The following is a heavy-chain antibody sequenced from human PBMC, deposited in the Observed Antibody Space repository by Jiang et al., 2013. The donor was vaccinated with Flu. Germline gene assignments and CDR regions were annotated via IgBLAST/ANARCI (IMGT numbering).Heavy chain of an antibody. D-gene: IGHD3-10*01. J-gene: IGHJ4*02. CDR2: ISGYSSYI. V-gene: IGHV3-11*06. CDR3: MVSGSAY. CDR1: GLTFIDYY. Sequence: QLVESGGGLVEPGGSLRLSCAATGLTFIDYYFIWVRQAPGKGLEWVAYISGYSSYIGYADSVKGRFTISRDNAKKSLFLQMDNLRVEDTATYYCMVSGSAYWGQGTLVTVSS.